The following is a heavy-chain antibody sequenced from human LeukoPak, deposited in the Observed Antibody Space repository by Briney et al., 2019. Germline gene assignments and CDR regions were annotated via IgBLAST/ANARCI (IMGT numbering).Heavy chain of an antibody. CDR3: ARVKSGDLLSFDY. CDR1: GFTFSSYG. V-gene: IGHV3-33*01. CDR2: IWYDGSNK. J-gene: IGHJ4*02. Sequence: PGGSLRLSCAASGFTFSSYGMHWVRQAPGKGLEWVAVIWYDGSNKYYADSVKGRFTISRDNSKNTLYLQMNSLRAEDTAVYYCARVKSGDLLSFDYWGQGTLVTVSS. D-gene: IGHD3-9*01.